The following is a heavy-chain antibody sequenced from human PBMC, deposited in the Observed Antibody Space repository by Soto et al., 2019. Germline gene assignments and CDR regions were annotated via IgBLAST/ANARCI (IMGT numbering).Heavy chain of an antibody. CDR1: GFTFSSYA. J-gene: IGHJ4*02. D-gene: IGHD6-19*01. CDR3: AKDRSIAVAAETFDY. Sequence: PVGSVRLSCAGSGFTFSSYAMSWVRQAPGKGLEWVSAISGSGGSTYYADSVKGRFTISRDNSKNTLYLQMNSLRAEDTAVYYCAKDRSIAVAAETFDYWGQGTLVTVSS. V-gene: IGHV3-23*01. CDR2: ISGSGGST.